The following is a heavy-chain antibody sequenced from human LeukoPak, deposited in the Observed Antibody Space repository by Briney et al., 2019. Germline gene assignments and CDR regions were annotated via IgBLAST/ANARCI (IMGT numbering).Heavy chain of an antibody. J-gene: IGHJ4*02. Sequence: PGGSLRLSCAASGFTFSSYAMSWVRQAPGKGLEWVSAISGSGGSTYYADSVKGRFTISRDNSKNTLYLQMNSLKTEDTAVYYCTTTGKSSSWPLDYWGQGTLVTVSS. CDR3: TTTGKSSSWPLDY. CDR2: ISGSGGST. V-gene: IGHV3-23*01. D-gene: IGHD6-13*01. CDR1: GFTFSSYA.